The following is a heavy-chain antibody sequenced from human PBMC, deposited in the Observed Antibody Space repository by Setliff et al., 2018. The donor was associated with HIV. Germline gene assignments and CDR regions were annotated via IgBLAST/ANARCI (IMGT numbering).Heavy chain of an antibody. D-gene: IGHD6-19*01. CDR1: GVSISSYY. V-gene: IGHV4-4*07. CDR2: IYISGST. CDR3: ARDRSSGWSKDWFDT. J-gene: IGHJ5*02. Sequence: SETLSLTCTVSGVSISSYYWSWIRQPAGKGLEWIGHIYISGSTNYNPSFNSRVTMSVDTSKNQFSLRLTSVTAADTAMYHCARDRSSGWSKDWFDTWGQGILVTVSS.